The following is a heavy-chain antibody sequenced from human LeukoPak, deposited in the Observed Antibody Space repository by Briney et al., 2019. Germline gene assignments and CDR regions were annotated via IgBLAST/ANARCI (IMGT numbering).Heavy chain of an antibody. CDR2: VLYSGNT. D-gene: IGHD1-26*01. Sequence: PSETLSLTCTVSGGSISGHYWSWIRQPPGKGLEWIGFVLYSGNTNYNPSLNGRVTISLDTSKSQFSLSLNSVTAADTAVYFCARGGASSRYFGYWGQGTLVTVSS. CDR3: ARGGASSRYFGY. CDR1: GGSISGHY. J-gene: IGHJ4*02. V-gene: IGHV4-59*11.